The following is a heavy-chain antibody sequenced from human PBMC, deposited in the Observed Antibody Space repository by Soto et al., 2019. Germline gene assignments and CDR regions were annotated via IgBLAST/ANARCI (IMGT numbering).Heavy chain of an antibody. J-gene: IGHJ4*02. D-gene: IGHD3-22*01. CDR2: ISHSGSD. V-gene: IGHV4-34*01. CDR1: GGSFSGYY. CDR3: ATYHSNSYYHFES. Sequence: SETLSLTCAVYGGSFSGYYWSWVRQPPGKGLEWIGEISHSGSDNYNPSLKSRVTISVDTSKNQFSLKLNSVTAADTALYYCATYHSNSYYHFESWGQGTLVTVSS.